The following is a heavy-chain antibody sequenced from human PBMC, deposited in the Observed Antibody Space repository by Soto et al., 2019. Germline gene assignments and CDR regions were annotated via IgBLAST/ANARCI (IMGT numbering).Heavy chain of an antibody. CDR3: ARDGPLGFWSGHRGYFDY. V-gene: IGHV1-2*04. CDR2: INPNSGGT. Sequence: AASVKVSCKASGYTFTGYYMHWVRQAPGQGLEWMGWINPNSGGTNYAQKFQGWVTMTRDTSISTAYMELSRLRSDDTAVYYCARDGPLGFWSGHRGYFDYWGQGTLVTVSS. D-gene: IGHD3-3*01. J-gene: IGHJ4*02. CDR1: GYTFTGYY.